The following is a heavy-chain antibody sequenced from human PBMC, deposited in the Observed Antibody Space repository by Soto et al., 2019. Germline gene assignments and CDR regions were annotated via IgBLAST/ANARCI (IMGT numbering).Heavy chain of an antibody. CDR3: ARDQGGYDFLDY. V-gene: IGHV4-59*01. D-gene: IGHD5-12*01. CDR1: GGSITSYY. Sequence: SETLSLTCTVSGGSITSYYWNWIRQPPGKGLEWIGYVYYSGSTNYNPSLNSRVTISVDTSKNQLSLKLNSVTAADTAVYFCARDQGGYDFLDYWGQGTLVTVSS. J-gene: IGHJ4*02. CDR2: VYYSGST.